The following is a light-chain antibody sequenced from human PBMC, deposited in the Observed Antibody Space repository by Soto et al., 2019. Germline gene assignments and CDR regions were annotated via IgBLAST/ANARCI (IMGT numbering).Light chain of an antibody. CDR2: AAS. Sequence: DIQLTQSPSFLSASVGDRVTITCRASQGISTYLAWYQQKPGKAPKLLIYAASTLQSGVPSRFSGSGSGTEFTITISSRQPEDFATYYCQQLNNYVLTFGGGTKVEIK. J-gene: IGKJ4*01. V-gene: IGKV1-9*01. CDR3: QQLNNYVLT. CDR1: QGISTY.